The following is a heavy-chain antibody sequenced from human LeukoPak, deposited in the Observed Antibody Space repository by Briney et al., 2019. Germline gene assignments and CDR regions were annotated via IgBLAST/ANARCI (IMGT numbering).Heavy chain of an antibody. CDR1: GYTFTSYY. V-gene: IGHV1-2*06. D-gene: IGHD2-15*01. Sequence: ASVKVSCKASGYTFTSYYMHWVRQAPGQGLEWMGLINPTGGSTGYAQKFQGRASMTRDASISTAYMELSRLRSDDTAVYYCARDPDPVVGPSVVVAADFDYWGQGTLVTVSS. J-gene: IGHJ4*02. CDR3: ARDPDPVVGPSVVVAADFDY. CDR2: INPTGGST.